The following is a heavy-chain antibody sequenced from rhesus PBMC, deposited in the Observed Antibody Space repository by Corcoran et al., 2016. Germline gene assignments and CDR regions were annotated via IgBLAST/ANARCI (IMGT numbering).Heavy chain of an antibody. CDR3: ARDGIFGLVNLCDY. D-gene: IGHD3-3*01. J-gene: IGHJ4*01. CDR2: ISGSSWST. Sequence: QVQLQESGPGLVKPSETLSLTCAVSGYSISSGYYWGWILQPPGKGLEYIGYISGSSWSTDYNPSLKSLVTISKDTSKNQFSLKLGSVTAADTAVYYWARDGIFGLVNLCDYWGQGVLVTVSS. V-gene: IGHV4-99*02. CDR1: GYSISSGYY.